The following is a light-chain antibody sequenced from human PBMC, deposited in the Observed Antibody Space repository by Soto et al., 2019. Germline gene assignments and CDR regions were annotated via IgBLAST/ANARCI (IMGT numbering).Light chain of an antibody. CDR1: QTITSN. J-gene: IGKJ4*01. Sequence: EVVMTQSPATLSVSPGNTVTLSCRANQTITSNLAWYQQKPGQAPRLLIYGASTRATGIPVRFSGSGSGTEFNLTISSLQSEDFAVYYCQHYNNWIASFGGGTKVEIK. V-gene: IGKV3-15*01. CDR3: QHYNNWIAS. CDR2: GAS.